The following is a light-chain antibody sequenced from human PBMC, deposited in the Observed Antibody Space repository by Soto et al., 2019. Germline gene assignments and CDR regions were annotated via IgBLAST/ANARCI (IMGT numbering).Light chain of an antibody. Sequence: QSVLTQPPSASGSPGQSVTISCTGTSSDVGGYNYVFWYQQHPGKAPKLMIYEVSKRPSGVPDRFSGSKSGNTASLTVSGLQAEDEADYYCSSYAGRNNFYVFGTGTKLTVL. CDR2: EVS. V-gene: IGLV2-8*01. CDR3: SSYAGRNNFYV. J-gene: IGLJ1*01. CDR1: SSDVGGYNY.